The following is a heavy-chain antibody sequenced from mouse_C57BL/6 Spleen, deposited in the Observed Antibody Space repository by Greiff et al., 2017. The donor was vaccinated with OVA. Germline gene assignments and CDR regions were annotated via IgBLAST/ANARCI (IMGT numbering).Heavy chain of an antibody. V-gene: IGHV1-42*01. CDR3: ARRIYYGSSWYFDV. D-gene: IGHD1-1*01. Sequence: VQLQQSGPELVKPGASVKISCKASGYSFTGYYMNWVKQSPEKSLEWIGEINPSTGGTTYNQKFKAKATLTVDKSSSTAYMQLKSLTSEDSAVYYCARRIYYGSSWYFDVWGTGTTVTVSS. CDR2: INPSTGGT. CDR1: GYSFTGYY. J-gene: IGHJ1*03.